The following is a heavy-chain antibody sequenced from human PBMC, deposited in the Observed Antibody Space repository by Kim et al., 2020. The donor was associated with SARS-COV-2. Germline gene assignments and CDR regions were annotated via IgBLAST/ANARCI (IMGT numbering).Heavy chain of an antibody. D-gene: IGHD3-16*01. Sequence: GGSLRLSCAASGFTFSSDWMSWVRQAPGKGLEWVARISDSGGGTYYADSVKGRFTSSRDNANNTLYLQMNSLRAEDTAVYDCSNKAKKCLVDAFYV. CDR2: ISDSGGGT. J-gene: IGHJ3*01. CDR3: SNKAKKCLVDAFYV. CDR1: GFTFSSDW. V-gene: IGHV3-23*01.